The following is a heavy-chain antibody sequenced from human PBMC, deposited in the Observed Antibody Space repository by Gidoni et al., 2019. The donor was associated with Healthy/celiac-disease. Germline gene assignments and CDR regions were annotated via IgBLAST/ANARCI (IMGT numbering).Heavy chain of an antibody. CDR3: ARGPRYYYDSSGYYYVLDY. CDR1: GYSFTSYG. Sequence: EVQLVQSGAEVQKPGEALKISCKGSGYSFTSYGIGWVRQMPGKGLEWMGIIYPGDSDTRYSPSFQGQVTISADKSISTAYLQWSSLKASDTAMYYCARGPRYYYDSSGYYYVLDYWGQGTLVTVSS. J-gene: IGHJ4*02. V-gene: IGHV5-51*03. CDR2: IYPGDSDT. D-gene: IGHD3-22*01.